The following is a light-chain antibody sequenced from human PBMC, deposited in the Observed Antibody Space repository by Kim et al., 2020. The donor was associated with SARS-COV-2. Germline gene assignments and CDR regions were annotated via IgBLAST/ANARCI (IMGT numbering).Light chain of an antibody. CDR1: KLECMY. CDR2: QDT. Sequence: QRHTDNIPSSGEKLECMYTSWYQQKPAQSPLLVINQDTKRPSGIPGRVSGSTTGNTATLTITGAQAMDEADYYCQAWDSSTLYVFGAGTKVTVL. V-gene: IGLV3-1*01. J-gene: IGLJ1*01. CDR3: QAWDSSTLYV.